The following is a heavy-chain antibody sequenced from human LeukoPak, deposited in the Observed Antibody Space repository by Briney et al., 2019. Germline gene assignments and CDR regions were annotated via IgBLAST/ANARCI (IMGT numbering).Heavy chain of an antibody. CDR1: GFTFSSYA. V-gene: IGHV3-23*01. D-gene: IGHD3-22*01. CDR3: AKAEDYYYDSSGYYYG. J-gene: IGHJ4*02. CDR2: ISGSGGST. Sequence: GGSLRLSCAASGFTFSSYAMSWVRQALGKGLEWVSAISGSGGSTYYADSVKGRFTISRDNSKNTLYLQMNSLRAEDTAVYYCAKAEDYYYDSSGYYYGWGQGTLVTVSS.